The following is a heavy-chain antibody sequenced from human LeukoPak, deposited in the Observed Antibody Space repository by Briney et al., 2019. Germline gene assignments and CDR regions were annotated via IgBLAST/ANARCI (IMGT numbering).Heavy chain of an antibody. J-gene: IGHJ4*02. CDR2: ISGSGDNT. D-gene: IGHD3-22*01. V-gene: IGHV3-23*01. CDR3: AKGGEYYYDSSGYY. CDR1: GFTFSSYA. Sequence: SGGSLRLSCAASGFTFSSYAMSWVRQAPGKGLEWVSGISGSGDNTYYADSVKGRFTISRDNSKNTLYLQMNSLRAEDTAVYYCAKGGEYYYDSSGYYWGQGTLVTVSS.